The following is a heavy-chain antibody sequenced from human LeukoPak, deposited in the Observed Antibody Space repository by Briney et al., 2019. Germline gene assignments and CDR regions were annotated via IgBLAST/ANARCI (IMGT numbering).Heavy chain of an antibody. CDR1: GYTFTGYY. V-gene: IGHV1-2*02. CDR3: ARDRVRLAAAGDY. J-gene: IGHJ4*02. CDR2: INPNSGGT. Sequence: ASVKVSSKASGYTFTGYYMHWVRQAPGQGLEWMGWINPNSGGTNYAQKFQGRVTMTRDTSISTAYMELRSLRSDDTAVYYCARDRVRLAAAGDYWGQGTLVTVSS. D-gene: IGHD6-13*01.